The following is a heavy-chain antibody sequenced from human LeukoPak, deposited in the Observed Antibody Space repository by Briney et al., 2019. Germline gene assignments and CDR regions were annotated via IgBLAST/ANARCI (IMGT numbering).Heavy chain of an antibody. CDR2: INHSGST. CDR1: GGSFSGYY. D-gene: IGHD2-2*01. CDR3: AKYCSSPSCYPPGSFDY. J-gene: IGHJ4*02. V-gene: IGHV4-34*01. Sequence: SETLSLTCAVYGGSFSGYYWSWIRQPPGKGLAWIGEINHSGSTNYNPSLKSRVTISVDTSKNQFSLKLSSVTAADTAVYSCAKYCSSPSCYPPGSFDYWGQGTLVTVSS.